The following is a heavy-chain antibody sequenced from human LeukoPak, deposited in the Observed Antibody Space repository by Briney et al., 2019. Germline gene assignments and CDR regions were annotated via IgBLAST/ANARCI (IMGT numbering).Heavy chain of an antibody. D-gene: IGHD4-17*01. Sequence: GGSLRLSCAASGFTFSSYAMTWVRQAPGKGLEWVSGITGSGDGAYYADSVKGRFTISRDNSKSTLYLQMNSLRAEDTAVYYCAKRQGHGFDYWGQGTLVTVSS. CDR1: GFTFSSYA. CDR3: AKRQGHGFDY. CDR2: ITGSGDGA. V-gene: IGHV3-23*01. J-gene: IGHJ4*02.